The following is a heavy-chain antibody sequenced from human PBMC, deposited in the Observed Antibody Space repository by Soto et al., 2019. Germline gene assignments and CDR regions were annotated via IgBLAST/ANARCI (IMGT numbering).Heavy chain of an antibody. CDR1: GFTFSDYY. V-gene: IGHV3-11*06. CDR2: SSNSGTYT. Sequence: QVQLVESGGGLVKPGESLRLSCAGSGFTFSDYYMSWIRQAPGKGLEWLSYSSNSGTYTRYADSVKGRFSISRDNAKNSLSLQIYSLRGEDTAIYYCARSGDNYNVLDYWGQGTPVTVSS. D-gene: IGHD3-10*02. CDR3: ARSGDNYNVLDY. J-gene: IGHJ4*02.